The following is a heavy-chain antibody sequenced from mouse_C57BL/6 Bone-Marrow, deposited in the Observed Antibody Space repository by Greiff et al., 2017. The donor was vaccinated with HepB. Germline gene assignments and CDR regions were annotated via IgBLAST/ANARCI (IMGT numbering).Heavy chain of an antibody. D-gene: IGHD2-1*01. Sequence: EVQVVESGGGLVKPGGSLKLSCAASGFTFSSYAMSWVRQTPEKRLEWVATISDGGSYTYYPDNVKGRFTISRDNAKNNLYLQMSHLKSEDTAMYYCARDLHYGSPAWFAYWGQGTLVTVSA. CDR2: ISDGGSYT. V-gene: IGHV5-4*01. CDR3: ARDLHYGSPAWFAY. J-gene: IGHJ3*01. CDR1: GFTFSSYA.